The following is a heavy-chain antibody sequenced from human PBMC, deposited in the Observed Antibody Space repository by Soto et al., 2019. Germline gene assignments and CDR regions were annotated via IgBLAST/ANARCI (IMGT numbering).Heavy chain of an antibody. CDR1: GYTLTELS. J-gene: IGHJ2*01. Sequence: ASVKVSCKVSGYTLTELSIHWVRQAPGKGLEWMGGFDPEDGETIYAQKFQGRVTMTEDTSTDTAYMELSSLRSEDTAVYYCATAYYYGSGSYTSIDWYFDLWGRGTLVTVSS. CDR2: FDPEDGET. CDR3: ATAYYYGSGSYTSIDWYFDL. D-gene: IGHD3-10*01. V-gene: IGHV1-24*01.